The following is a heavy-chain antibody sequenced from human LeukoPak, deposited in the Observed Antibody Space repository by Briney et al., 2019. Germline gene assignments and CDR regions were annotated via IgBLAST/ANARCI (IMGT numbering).Heavy chain of an antibody. CDR3: ARHAIQGYFDY. CDR1: XXSFXXYX. V-gene: IGHV5-51*01. Sequence: XISXXGXXXSFXXYXXGXVRPLPGKGLEWMGIIYPGDSDTRYSPSFQGQVTISADKSISTAYLQWSSLKASDTAMYYCARHAIQGYFDYWGQGTLVTVSS. J-gene: IGHJ4*02. D-gene: IGHD5-24*01. CDR2: IYPGDSDT.